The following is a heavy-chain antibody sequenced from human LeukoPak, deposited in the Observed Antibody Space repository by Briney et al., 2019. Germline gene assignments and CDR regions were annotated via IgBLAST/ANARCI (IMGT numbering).Heavy chain of an antibody. CDR2: ISYDGSNK. V-gene: IGHV3-30-3*01. CDR1: GFTFSSYA. J-gene: IGHJ4*02. CDR3: AREVYGDFGFDY. Sequence: GGSLRLSCAASGFTFSSYAMHWVRQAPGKGLEWMAVISYDGSNKYYADSVKGRFTISRDNSKNTLYLQMNSLRAEDTAVYYCAREVYGDFGFDYWGQGTLVTVSS. D-gene: IGHD4-17*01.